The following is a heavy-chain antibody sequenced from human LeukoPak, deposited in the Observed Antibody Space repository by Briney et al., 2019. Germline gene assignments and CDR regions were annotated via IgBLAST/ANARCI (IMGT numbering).Heavy chain of an antibody. Sequence: ASVKVSCKASGYTFTGYYMHWVRQAPGQGLEWMGWINPNSGGTNYAQKFQGRVTMTRDTSISTAYMELSRLRSDDTAVYYCARIGDSGYYKAEYFQHWGQGTLVTVSP. CDR2: INPNSGGT. CDR1: GYTFTGYY. CDR3: ARIGDSGYYKAEYFQH. V-gene: IGHV1-2*02. J-gene: IGHJ1*01. D-gene: IGHD6-25*01.